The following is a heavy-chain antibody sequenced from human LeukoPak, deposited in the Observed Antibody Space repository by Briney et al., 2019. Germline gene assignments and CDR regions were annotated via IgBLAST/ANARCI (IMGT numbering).Heavy chain of an antibody. V-gene: IGHV3-9*03. CDR3: AKGSGIAVAGTLDY. Sequence: GGPLRLSCAASGFIFDDYAMHWVRQAPGKGLEWVSGISWNSGSIGYADSVKGRFTISRDNAKNSLYLQMNSPRAEDMALYYCAKGSGIAVAGTLDYWGQGTLVTVSS. CDR2: ISWNSGSI. J-gene: IGHJ4*02. CDR1: GFIFDDYA. D-gene: IGHD6-19*01.